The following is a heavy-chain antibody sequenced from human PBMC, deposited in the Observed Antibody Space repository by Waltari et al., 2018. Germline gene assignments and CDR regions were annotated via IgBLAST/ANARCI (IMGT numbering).Heavy chain of an antibody. D-gene: IGHD6-19*01. CDR1: GFTVRSNY. CDR2: IYSGGRT. V-gene: IGHV3-53*01. CDR3: ARHRQQWLVYYYGMDV. Sequence: VPLVESGGGLIQPGGSLRLSCAASGFTVRSNYMSWLRQAQGKGLEWVSGIYSGGRTDYADSVKGRFTISRDNAKNTLYLQMNSLRAEDTAVYYCARHRQQWLVYYYGMDVWGQGTTVTVSS. J-gene: IGHJ6*02.